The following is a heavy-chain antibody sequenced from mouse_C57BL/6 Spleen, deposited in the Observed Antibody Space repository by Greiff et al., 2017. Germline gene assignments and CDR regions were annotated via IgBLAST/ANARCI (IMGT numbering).Heavy chain of an antibody. CDR2: ISDGGSYT. V-gene: IGHV5-4*01. J-gene: IGHJ2*01. Sequence: EVLLVESGGGLVKPGGSLKLSCAASGFTFSSYAMSWVRQTPEKSLEWVATISDGGSYTYYPDNVKGRITISRDNAKNNRYLQMSHLKSAATAMYCSARDDGCYPYFDYWGQGTTLTVSS. D-gene: IGHD2-3*01. CDR3: ARDDGCYPYFDY. CDR1: GFTFSSYA.